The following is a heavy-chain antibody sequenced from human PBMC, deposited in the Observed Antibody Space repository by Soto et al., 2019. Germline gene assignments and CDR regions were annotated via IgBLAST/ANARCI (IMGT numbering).Heavy chain of an antibody. CDR1: GFTFSSYS. V-gene: IGHV3-48*02. CDR2: ISSSSSTI. D-gene: IGHD4-4*01. CDR3: ARDLDYSKPDEPYYYYGMDV. Sequence: GGSLRLSCAASGFTFSSYSMNWVRQAPGKGLEWVSYISSSSSTIYYADSVKGRFTISRDNAKNSLYLQMNSLRDEDTAVYYCARDLDYSKPDEPYYYYGMDVWGQGTTVTVSS. J-gene: IGHJ6*02.